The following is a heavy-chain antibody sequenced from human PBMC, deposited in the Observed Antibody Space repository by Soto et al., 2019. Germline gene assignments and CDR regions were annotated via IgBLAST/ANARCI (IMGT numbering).Heavy chain of an antibody. Sequence: EVQLVESGGGLLKPGGSLRLSCLASGINFNNAWMSWVRQAPGKGLEWVGRVKRKSNGETVDYAAPVKGRFAISRADSRNTVCLHMHNLTTADPSVYYCPTALHPVPMWVSFYHEPWGQGTRVTVSP. CDR2: VKRKSNGETV. V-gene: IGHV3-15*01. CDR3: PTALHPVPMWVSFYHEP. D-gene: IGHD3-16*02. CDR1: GINFNNAW. J-gene: IGHJ5*02.